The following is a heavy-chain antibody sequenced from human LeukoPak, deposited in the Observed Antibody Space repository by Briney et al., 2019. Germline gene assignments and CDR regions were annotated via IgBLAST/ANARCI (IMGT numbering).Heavy chain of an antibody. CDR3: AREGGVNYYGSGSYGV. J-gene: IGHJ3*01. CDR2: NYYSGRT. CDR1: GGSISSGDYY. Sequence: SETLSLTCTVSGGSISSGDYYWSWIRQPPGMGLEWIGYNYYSGRTYYIPSLNSRVTISVDTSKNQFSLKLSSETAADTAVYYCAREGGVNYYGSGSYGVWGQGTMVTVSS. V-gene: IGHV4-30-4*01. D-gene: IGHD3-10*01.